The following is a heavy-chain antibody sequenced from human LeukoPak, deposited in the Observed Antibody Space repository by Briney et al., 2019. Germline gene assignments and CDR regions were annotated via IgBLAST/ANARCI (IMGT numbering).Heavy chain of an antibody. V-gene: IGHV1-18*01. J-gene: IGHJ4*02. Sequence: ASVKVSCNASGYTFTSYGISWVRQAPGQGLEWMGWISAYNGNTNYAQKLQGRVTMTTDTSTSTTYMELRSLRSDDTAVYYCARVPYGDYPFDYWGQGTLVTVSS. CDR3: ARVPYGDYPFDY. D-gene: IGHD4-17*01. CDR2: ISAYNGNT. CDR1: GYTFTSYG.